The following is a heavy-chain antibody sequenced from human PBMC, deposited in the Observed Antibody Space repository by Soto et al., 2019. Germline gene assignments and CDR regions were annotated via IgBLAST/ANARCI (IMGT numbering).Heavy chain of an antibody. V-gene: IGHV1-18*01. CDR1: GGTFSSYA. J-gene: IGHJ3*02. D-gene: IGHD2-2*01. Sequence: GASVKVSCKASGGTFSSYAISWVRQAPGQGLEWMGGIIANNGTTNYAQKFQGRVTMTTDASTSTAYMELRSLRSDDTAVYYCARDLGYCSSTSCPTDAFDIWGQGTMVTVSS. CDR3: ARDLGYCSSTSCPTDAFDI. CDR2: IIANNGTT.